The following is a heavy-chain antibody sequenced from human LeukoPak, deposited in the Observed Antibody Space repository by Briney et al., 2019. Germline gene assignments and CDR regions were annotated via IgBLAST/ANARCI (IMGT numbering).Heavy chain of an antibody. CDR1: GFTFSSYE. V-gene: IGHV3-48*03. J-gene: IGHJ4*02. CDR2: ISSSGSTI. Sequence: HPGGSLRLSCAASGFTFSSYEMNWVRQAPGKGLEWVSYISSSGSTIYYADSVKGRFTISRDNSKNTLYLQMNSLRAEDTAVYYCAKEKESHYYDSSGHFDYWGQGTLVTVSS. D-gene: IGHD3-22*01. CDR3: AKEKESHYYDSSGHFDY.